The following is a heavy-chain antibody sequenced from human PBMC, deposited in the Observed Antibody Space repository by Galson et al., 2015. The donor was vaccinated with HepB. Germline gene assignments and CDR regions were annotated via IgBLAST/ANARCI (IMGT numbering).Heavy chain of an antibody. V-gene: IGHV3-23*01. CDR3: AKGGHYGLFDP. CDR1: GFTFFTSA. D-gene: IGHD3-16*01. Sequence: SLRLSCAASGFTFFTSAMSWVRQAPGKGLEWVSTISGFGENTYYADSVKGRFTVSRDNSRNMVYLQMNSLRAEDTAIFYCAKGGHYGLFDPWGQGTLVTVSS. J-gene: IGHJ5*02. CDR2: ISGFGENT.